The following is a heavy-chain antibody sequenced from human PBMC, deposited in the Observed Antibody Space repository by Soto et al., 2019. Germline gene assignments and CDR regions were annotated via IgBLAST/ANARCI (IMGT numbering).Heavy chain of an antibody. CDR1: GYTFTSYA. V-gene: IGHV1-3*01. CDR3: ARDWATTVVTSPYY. Sequence: ASVKVSCKVSGYTFTSYAMHWVRQAPGQRLEWMGWINAGNGNTKYSQKFQGRVTITRDTSASTAYMELSSLRSEDTAVYYCARDWATTVVTSPYYWGQGTLVTVSS. CDR2: INAGNGNT. D-gene: IGHD4-17*01. J-gene: IGHJ4*02.